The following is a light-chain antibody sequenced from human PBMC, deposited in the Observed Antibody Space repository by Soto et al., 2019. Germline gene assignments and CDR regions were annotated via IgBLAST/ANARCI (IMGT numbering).Light chain of an antibody. CDR2: SAS. V-gene: IGKV1-27*01. CDR3: QKYNSGPPT. Sequence: DFQMTQSPSSLSASVGDRVTITCRASQGFGNYLAWYQQKPGKVPKLLIHSASTLQAGVPSRFSGSGSGTDFTVTIISLQPGDVATYYCQKYNSGPPTFGHGTKVEIK. J-gene: IGKJ1*01. CDR1: QGFGNY.